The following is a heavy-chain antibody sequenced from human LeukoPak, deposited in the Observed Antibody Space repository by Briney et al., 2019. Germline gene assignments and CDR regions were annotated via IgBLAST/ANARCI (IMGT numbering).Heavy chain of an antibody. Sequence: GGSLRLSCSASGFTFSSYAMHWVRQAPGKGLEYVSAISSNGGSTYYADSVKGRFTISRDNSKNTLYLQMSSLRAEDTAVYYCVTTRPVYDILTGLDYWGQGTLVTVSS. V-gene: IGHV3-64D*06. CDR3: VTTRPVYDILTGLDY. CDR2: ISSNGGST. J-gene: IGHJ4*02. CDR1: GFTFSSYA. D-gene: IGHD3-9*01.